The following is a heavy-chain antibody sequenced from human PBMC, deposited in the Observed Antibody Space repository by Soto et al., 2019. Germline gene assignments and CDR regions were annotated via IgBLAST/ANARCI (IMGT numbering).Heavy chain of an antibody. CDR3: ARDYYDSSGYDPLGAFDI. V-gene: IGHV1-2*02. CDR2: INPNSGGT. Sequence: ASVKGSCKASGYTFTGYYMHWVRQAPGQGLEWMGWINPNSGGTNYAQKFQGRVTMTRDTSISTAYMELSRLRSDDTAVYYCARDYYDSSGYDPLGAFDIWGQGTIVTVS. J-gene: IGHJ3*02. D-gene: IGHD3-22*01. CDR1: GYTFTGYY.